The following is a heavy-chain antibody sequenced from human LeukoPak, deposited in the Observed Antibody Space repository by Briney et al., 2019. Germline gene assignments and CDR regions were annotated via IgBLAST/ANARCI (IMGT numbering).Heavy chain of an antibody. D-gene: IGHD1-14*01. V-gene: IGHV3-7*01. CDR1: GFTFSSYW. Sequence: GGSLRLSCIASGFTFSSYWMSWVRQAPGKGLEWVANIKQDGSEKYYVDSVKGRFTISRDNAKNSLYLQMNSLRAEDTAVYYCARDDLDPDYYYYYMDVWGKGTTVTVSS. CDR3: ARDDLDPDYYYYYMDV. CDR2: IKQDGSEK. J-gene: IGHJ6*03.